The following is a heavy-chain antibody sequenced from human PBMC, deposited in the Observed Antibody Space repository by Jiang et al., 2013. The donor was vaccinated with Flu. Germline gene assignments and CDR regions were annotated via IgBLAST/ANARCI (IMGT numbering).Heavy chain of an antibody. CDR2: VYPGDSDT. V-gene: IGHV5-51*01. Sequence: GAEVKKPGESLKISCKVSGYIFTTYWIGWVRQMPGKGPEWMGFVYPGDSDTRYSPSFQGQFTFSVDKSINTAYLQRSSLEASDTAIYYCARLLKPGGLDCWGQGTLVTVPS. CDR3: ARLLKPGGLDC. J-gene: IGHJ4*02. D-gene: IGHD1-14*01. CDR1: GYIFTTYW.